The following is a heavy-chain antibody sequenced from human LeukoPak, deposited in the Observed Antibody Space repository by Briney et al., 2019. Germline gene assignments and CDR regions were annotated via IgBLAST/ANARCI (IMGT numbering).Heavy chain of an antibody. CDR3: AKDGMMEGYYTHMDV. D-gene: IGHD1-1*01. CDR1: GFTFSNYG. CDR2: IQYVGNNE. Sequence: PGGSLRLSCAASGFTFSNYGMHWVRQAPGKGLEWVAFIQYVGNNENYADSVKGRLTISRDNSKNTLYLQMNSLRPEDTAVYYCAKDGMMEGYYTHMDVWGKGTTVIVSS. J-gene: IGHJ6*03. V-gene: IGHV3-30*02.